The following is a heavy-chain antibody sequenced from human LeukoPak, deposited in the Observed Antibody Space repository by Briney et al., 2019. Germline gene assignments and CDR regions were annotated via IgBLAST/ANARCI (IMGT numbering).Heavy chain of an antibody. CDR1: GGSISSGGYY. CDR2: IYHSGST. CDR3: ATTGLNGEDYFDY. Sequence: SETLSLTCTVSGGSISSGGYYWSWIRQPPGKGLEWIGYIYHSGSTYYNPSLKSRVTISVDRYKNQFSLKLSSVTAADTAVYYCATTGLNGEDYFDYWGQGTLVTVSS. J-gene: IGHJ4*02. D-gene: IGHD3-10*01. V-gene: IGHV4-30-2*01.